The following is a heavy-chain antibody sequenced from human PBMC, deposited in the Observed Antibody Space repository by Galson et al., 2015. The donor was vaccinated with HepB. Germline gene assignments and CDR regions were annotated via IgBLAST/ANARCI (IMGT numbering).Heavy chain of an antibody. V-gene: IGHV1-18*04. CDR3: ARLADYGDYSIPYYFDY. Sequence: SVKVSCKASGYTFTSYGISWVRQAPGQGLEWMGWISAYNGNTNYAQKLQGRVTMTTDTSTSTAYMELRSLRSDDTAVYYCARLADYGDYSIPYYFDYWGQGTLVTVSS. CDR1: GYTFTSYG. J-gene: IGHJ4*02. CDR2: ISAYNGNT. D-gene: IGHD4-17*01.